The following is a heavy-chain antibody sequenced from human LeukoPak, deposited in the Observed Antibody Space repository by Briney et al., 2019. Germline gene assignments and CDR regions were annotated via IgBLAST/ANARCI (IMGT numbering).Heavy chain of an antibody. CDR3: ARRNMVRGAYGMDV. CDR2: IIPILGIA. D-gene: IGHD3-10*01. CDR1: GGTFSSYA. J-gene: IGHJ6*02. Sequence: SVKVSCKASGGTFSSYAISWVRQAPGQGHEWMGRIIPILGIANYAQKFQGRVTITADKSTSTAYMELSSLRSEDTAVYYCARRNMVRGAYGMDVWGQGTTVTVSS. V-gene: IGHV1-69*04.